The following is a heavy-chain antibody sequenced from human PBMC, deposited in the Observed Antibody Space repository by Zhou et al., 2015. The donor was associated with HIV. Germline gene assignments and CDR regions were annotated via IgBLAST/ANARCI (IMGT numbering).Heavy chain of an antibody. CDR3: ARYCSGGSCYHPDFEY. V-gene: IGHV1-69*06. J-gene: IGHJ4*02. CDR1: GGTFSSYG. CDR2: IIPILGTT. Sequence: QVQLVQSGAEVRKPGSSVKVSCKASGGTFSSYGFSWVRQAPGQGLEWMGGIIPILGTTNYAQKFQGRVTLTTDTSTSTAYMELRSLRSDDTAVYYCARYCSGGSCYHPDFEYWGQGTLVTVSS. D-gene: IGHD2-15*01.